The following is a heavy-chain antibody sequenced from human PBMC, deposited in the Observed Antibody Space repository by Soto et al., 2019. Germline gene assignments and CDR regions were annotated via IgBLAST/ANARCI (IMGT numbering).Heavy chain of an antibody. CDR1: GYTFTSYA. J-gene: IGHJ4*02. D-gene: IGHD2-21*02. V-gene: IGHV1-3*01. Sequence: ASVKVSCKASGYTFTSYAMHWVRQAPGQRLEWMGWINAGNGNTKYSQKFQGRVTITRDTSASTAYMELSSLRSEDTAVYYCARESVCGGDCHSGFDYWGQGTLVTVSS. CDR2: INAGNGNT. CDR3: ARESVCGGDCHSGFDY.